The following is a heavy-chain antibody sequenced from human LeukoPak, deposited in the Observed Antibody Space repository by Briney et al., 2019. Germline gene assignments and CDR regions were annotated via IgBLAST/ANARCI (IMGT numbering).Heavy chain of an antibody. CDR3: AKDPYGTRYFDY. Sequence: PGGSLRLSCAASGFTLSKNAMSWVRQAPGKGLEWVSSLSGSGADTYYADSVKGRFTISRDNAKNTAYLQVNSLRAEDTAVYYCAKDPYGTRYFDYWGQGTLVTAS. CDR1: GFTLSKNA. V-gene: IGHV3-23*01. D-gene: IGHD2-2*01. CDR2: LSGSGADT. J-gene: IGHJ4*02.